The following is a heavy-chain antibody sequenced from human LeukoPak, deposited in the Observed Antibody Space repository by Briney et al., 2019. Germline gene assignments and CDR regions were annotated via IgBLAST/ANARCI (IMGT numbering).Heavy chain of an antibody. CDR3: ARENTYGYSYGMDV. D-gene: IGHD3-22*01. Sequence: GASVKISCRASGYTFTSYYMYLVRQAPGQGLEWMGIINSSGGNTSYAQNVQGRVTITRDTSARIVYMELRSLRSEDTAVYYCARENTYGYSYGMDVWGQGTTVTVSS. V-gene: IGHV1-46*01. CDR2: INSSGGNT. CDR1: GYTFTSYY. J-gene: IGHJ6*02.